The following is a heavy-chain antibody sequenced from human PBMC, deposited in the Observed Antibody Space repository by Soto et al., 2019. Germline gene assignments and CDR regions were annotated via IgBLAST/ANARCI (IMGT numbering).Heavy chain of an antibody. D-gene: IGHD6-13*01. Sequence: PSETLSLTCSVSGGSISRGDYYWSWIRQPPGKGLEWIGYIYYSGSTYYNPSLKSRVTISVDTSKNQFSLKLSSVTAADTAVYYCAGGGIAAAEFDPWGQGTLVTVSS. CDR1: GGSISRGDYY. J-gene: IGHJ5*02. V-gene: IGHV4-30-4*01. CDR3: AGGGIAAAEFDP. CDR2: IYYSGST.